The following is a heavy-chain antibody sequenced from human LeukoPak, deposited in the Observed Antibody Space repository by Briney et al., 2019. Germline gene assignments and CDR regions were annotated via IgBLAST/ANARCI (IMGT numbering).Heavy chain of an antibody. Sequence: PSETLSLTCAVYGGSFSGYYWSWIRQPPGKGLEWIGEINHSGSTNCNPSLKSRVTISVDTSKNQFSLKLSSVTAADTAVYYCARAVRGRGYGLNYWGQGTLVTVSS. D-gene: IGHD5-18*01. CDR2: INHSGST. V-gene: IGHV4-34*01. J-gene: IGHJ4*02. CDR3: ARAVRGRGYGLNY. CDR1: GGSFSGYY.